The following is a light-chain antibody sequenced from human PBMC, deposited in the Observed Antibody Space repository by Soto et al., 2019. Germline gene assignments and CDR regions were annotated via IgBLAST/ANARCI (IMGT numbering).Light chain of an antibody. Sequence: IVLTQSPGTLTLSPGERATLSCRASQSISNSYLAWYQQKPGQAPRLLIYGASSRATGIPDRFSGSGSRTDFTLTISRLEPEDFAVYYCQQYGSSPRTFGQGTKV. CDR3: QQYGSSPRT. CDR1: QSISNSY. J-gene: IGKJ1*01. V-gene: IGKV3-20*01. CDR2: GAS.